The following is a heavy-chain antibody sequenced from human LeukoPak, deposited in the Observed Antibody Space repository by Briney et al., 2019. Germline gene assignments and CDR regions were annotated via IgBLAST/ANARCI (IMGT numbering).Heavy chain of an antibody. Sequence: GGSLRLSCAASGFTFSNYAMSWVRQAPGKGLEWVSAIGGRGGSTYSADSVEGRFTISRDNSKNTPYLQMNSLRAEDTAVYYCTKDGTDYSSFDYWGQGTLVTVSS. CDR2: IGGRGGST. J-gene: IGHJ4*02. D-gene: IGHD4-11*01. V-gene: IGHV3-23*01. CDR1: GFTFSNYA. CDR3: TKDGTDYSSFDY.